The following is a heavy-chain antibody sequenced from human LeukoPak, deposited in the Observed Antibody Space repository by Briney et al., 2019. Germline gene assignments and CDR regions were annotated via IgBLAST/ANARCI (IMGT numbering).Heavy chain of an antibody. V-gene: IGHV3-23*01. CDR1: GFTVSSNY. CDR2: ISGSGGTT. J-gene: IGHJ4*02. D-gene: IGHD3-3*01. Sequence: GGSLRLSCAASGFTVSSNYMSWVRQAPGKGLEWVSGISGSGGTTYYADSVKGRFTVSRDNSKNTLPLQMYSLRAEDTAIYYCAKANVFGVLDYFDYWGQGTLVTVSS. CDR3: AKANVFGVLDYFDY.